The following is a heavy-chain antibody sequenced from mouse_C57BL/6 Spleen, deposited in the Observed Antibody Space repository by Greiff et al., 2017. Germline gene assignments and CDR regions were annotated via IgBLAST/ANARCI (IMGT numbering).Heavy chain of an antibody. V-gene: IGHV1-81*01. J-gene: IGHJ1*03. Sequence: QVQLQQSGAELARPGASVKLSCKASGYTFTSYGISWVKQRTGQGLEWIGEIYPRSGNTYYNEKFKGKATLTADKSSSTAYMELRSLTSEDSAVYFCARSGTTVVATHWYFEVWGTGTTVTVSS. CDR3: ARSGTTVVATHWYFEV. CDR1: GYTFTSYG. D-gene: IGHD1-1*01. CDR2: IYPRSGNT.